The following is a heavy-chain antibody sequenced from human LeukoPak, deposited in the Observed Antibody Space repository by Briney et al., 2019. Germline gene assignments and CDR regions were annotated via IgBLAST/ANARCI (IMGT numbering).Heavy chain of an antibody. D-gene: IGHD5-24*01. V-gene: IGHV1-69*05. CDR1: GGTFSSYA. CDR3: ASRGGYNSVADY. Sequence: RASVKVSCKASGGTFSSYAISWVRQAPGQGLEWMGRIIPIFGTANYAQKFQGRVTITTDESTSTAYMELSSLRSEDTAVYYCASRGGYNSVADYWGQGTLVTVSS. J-gene: IGHJ4*02. CDR2: IIPIFGTA.